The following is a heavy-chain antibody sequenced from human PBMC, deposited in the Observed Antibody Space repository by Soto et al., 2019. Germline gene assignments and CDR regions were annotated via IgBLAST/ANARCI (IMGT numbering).Heavy chain of an antibody. CDR2: ILPIFGTA. V-gene: IGHV1-69*01. J-gene: IGHJ4*02. Sequence: QVQLVQYGAEVKKPGSSVTVSCKASVGTFSSYAISWVRQAPGQGLEWMGGILPIFGTANYAQKFQGRVTITADEPTSTAYRYLSSLRSDDTAVYYCARDIGSSSSGSLDYWGQGTLVTVSS. D-gene: IGHD6-6*01. CDR1: VGTFSSYA. CDR3: ARDIGSSSSGSLDY.